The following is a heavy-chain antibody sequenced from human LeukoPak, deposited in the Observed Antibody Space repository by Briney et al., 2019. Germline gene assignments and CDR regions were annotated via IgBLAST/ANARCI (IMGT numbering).Heavy chain of an antibody. J-gene: IGHJ4*02. CDR3: ARGTSLTGYFDY. D-gene: IGHD2-2*01. V-gene: IGHV3-30*14. Sequence: GGSLRLSCAASGFTFSSYAMHWVRQAPGKGLEWVAVISYDGSNKYYADSVKGRFTISRDNSKNTVYLQMNSLRAEDTALYYCARGTSLTGYFDYWGQGTLLTVSS. CDR2: ISYDGSNK. CDR1: GFTFSSYA.